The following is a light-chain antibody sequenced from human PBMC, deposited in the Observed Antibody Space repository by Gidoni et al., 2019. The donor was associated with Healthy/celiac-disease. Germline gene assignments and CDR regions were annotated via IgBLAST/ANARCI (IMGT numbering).Light chain of an antibody. CDR3: QQRSNWPPMCS. Sequence: EIVLTQSPATLSLSPGERATLACRASQSVSSYLARYQLKPGQAPRLLIYDASNRATGIPARFSGSGSGTGFTLTVCTLEPEDFAVYYCQQRSNWPPMCSFGQGTELEIK. CDR2: DAS. V-gene: IGKV3-11*01. CDR1: QSVSSY. J-gene: IGKJ2*04.